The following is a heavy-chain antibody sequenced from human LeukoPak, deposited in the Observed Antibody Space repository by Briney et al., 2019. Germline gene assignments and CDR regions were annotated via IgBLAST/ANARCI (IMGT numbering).Heavy chain of an antibody. V-gene: IGHV3-21*01. CDR3: ARGWNTPADAFDI. CDR1: GFTFSTYS. J-gene: IGHJ3*02. D-gene: IGHD1/OR15-1a*01. CDR2: ISSSSSYI. Sequence: PGGSLRLSCAASGFTFSTYSMSWVRQAPGKGLEWVASISSSSSYIFYADSVKGRFTIARDNAKNYLYLKMNSLRAEDTAVYHCARGWNTPADAFDIWGQGTMVTVSS.